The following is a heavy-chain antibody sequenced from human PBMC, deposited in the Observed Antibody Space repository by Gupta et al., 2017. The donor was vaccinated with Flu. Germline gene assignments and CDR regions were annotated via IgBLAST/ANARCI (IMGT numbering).Heavy chain of an antibody. D-gene: IGHD6-25*01. J-gene: IGHJ2*01. Sequence: MHWIRQAPRQGPEWMGIMNPDGSTSYAQKFQGRVTMTRDTSTGTVYMEMSNLMSEDTAVYYCARLAAVDGDDRPYWYLDLWGRGTVVTVSS. V-gene: IGHV1-46*01. CDR2: MNPDGST. CDR3: ARLAAVDGDDRPYWYLDL.